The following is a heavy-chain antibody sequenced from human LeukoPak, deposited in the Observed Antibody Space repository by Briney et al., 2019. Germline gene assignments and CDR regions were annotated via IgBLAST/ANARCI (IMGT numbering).Heavy chain of an antibody. D-gene: IGHD6-25*01. Sequence: GRSLRLSCAASGFTFSSHAMHWVRQAPGKGLEWVAVISYDGSNKFYADSAKGRFTISRDNSKNTLYLQMNSLGTEDTAVYFCARGLSQSTHSSGGSWGQGTLVTVSS. V-gene: IGHV3-30-3*01. CDR2: ISYDGSNK. CDR1: GFTFSSHA. CDR3: ARGLSQSTHSSGGS. J-gene: IGHJ5*02.